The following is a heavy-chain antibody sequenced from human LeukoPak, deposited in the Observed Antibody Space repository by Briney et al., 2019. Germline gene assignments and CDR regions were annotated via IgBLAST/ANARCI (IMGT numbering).Heavy chain of an antibody. J-gene: IGHJ6*02. CDR1: GFTFSNFW. D-gene: IGHD3-10*01. CDR3: AKSKDDPNYYYYYYGLDV. CDR2: IKQDGSEK. V-gene: IGHV3-7*05. Sequence: GGSLRLSCAASGFTFSNFWMTWVRQAPGKGLEWVANIKQDGSEKYYVDSVKGRFTISRDNAKNTLYLHMNSLTAEDTAVYYCAKSKDDPNYYYYYYGLDVWGQGTTVTVSS.